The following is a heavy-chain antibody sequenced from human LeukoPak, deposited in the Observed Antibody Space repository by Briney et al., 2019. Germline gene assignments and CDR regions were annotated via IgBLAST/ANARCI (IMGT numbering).Heavy chain of an antibody. CDR2: IYYSGAT. J-gene: IGHJ6*03. CDR3: ARGLEGSGSYYYYMDV. CDR1: GASVSSYY. Sequence: NPSETLSLTCTVSGASVSSYYWSWIRQPPGKGLEWIGYIYYSGATNYNPSLKSRVTISVDTSTNQFSLKLSSVTAADTAVYYCARGLEGSGSYYYYMDVWGKGTTVTVSS. V-gene: IGHV4-59*02. D-gene: IGHD3-10*01.